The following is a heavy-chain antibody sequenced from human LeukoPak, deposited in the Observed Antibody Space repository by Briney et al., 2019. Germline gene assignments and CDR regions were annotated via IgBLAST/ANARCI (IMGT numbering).Heavy chain of an antibody. CDR3: ARDVSSSWEH. V-gene: IGHV4-34*01. CDR2: INHSGST. CDR1: GGSFSGYF. J-gene: IGHJ4*02. Sequence: SETLSLTCAVYGGSFSGYFWSWIRQPPGKGLEWIGEINHSGSTNYNPSLKSRVNISVDTSKNQFSLKLSSVTAADTAVYYCARDVSSSWEHWGQGTLVTVSS. D-gene: IGHD6-13*01.